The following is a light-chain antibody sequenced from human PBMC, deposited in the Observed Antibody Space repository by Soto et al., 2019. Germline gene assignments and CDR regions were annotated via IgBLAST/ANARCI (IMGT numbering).Light chain of an antibody. Sequence: SYELTQPPSVSVSPGQTATLSCSGDKLGDKFACWYQQKPGQSPELVIYQDNERPSGIPERFSGSNSGNTATLTIAETRAMDEADYFCQAWDSGNMVFGGGTKLTVL. CDR2: QDN. J-gene: IGLJ3*02. CDR3: QAWDSGNMV. V-gene: IGLV3-1*01. CDR1: KLGDKF.